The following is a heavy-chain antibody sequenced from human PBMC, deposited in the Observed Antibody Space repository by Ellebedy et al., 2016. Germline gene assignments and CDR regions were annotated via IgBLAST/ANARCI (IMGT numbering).Heavy chain of an antibody. CDR2: ISAYNGNT. CDR1: GYTFTSYG. J-gene: IGHJ5*02. V-gene: IGHV1-18*01. CDR3: ARDRGEYCGGDCYSGFDP. Sequence: ASVKVSXKASGYTFTSYGISWVRQAPGQGLEWMGWISAYNGNTNYAQKLQGRVTMTTDTSTSTAYMELSSLRSEDTAVYYCARDRGEYCGGDCYSGFDPWGQGTLVTVSS. D-gene: IGHD2-21*02.